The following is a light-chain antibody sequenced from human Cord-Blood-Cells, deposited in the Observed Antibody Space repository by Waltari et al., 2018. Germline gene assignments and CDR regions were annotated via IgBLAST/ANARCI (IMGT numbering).Light chain of an antibody. Sequence: QSALTQPRSVSGSPGQSVTISCPGTSSDVGGYNYVSWYQQHTGKAPKLMIYDVSKRPSGVPDRFSGSKSGNPASLTISGLQAEDEADYYCCSYAGSYTRVFGGGTKLTVL. CDR2: DVS. V-gene: IGLV2-11*01. CDR1: SSDVGGYNY. J-gene: IGLJ3*02. CDR3: CSYAGSYTRV.